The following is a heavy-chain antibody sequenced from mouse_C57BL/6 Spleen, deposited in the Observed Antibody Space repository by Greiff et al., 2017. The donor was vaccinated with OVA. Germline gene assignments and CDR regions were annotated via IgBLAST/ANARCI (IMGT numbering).Heavy chain of an antibody. V-gene: IGHV1-64*01. CDR2: IHPNSGST. CDR3: APTIVTHFAY. Sequence: VQLQQPGAELVKPGASVKLSCKASGYTFTSYWMHWVKQRPGQGLEWIGMIHPNSGSTNYNEKFKSKATLTADKSSSTAYMQLRSLTSEDSAVYYCAPTIVTHFAYWGQGTLVTVSA. CDR1: GYTFTSYW. D-gene: IGHD2-5*01. J-gene: IGHJ3*01.